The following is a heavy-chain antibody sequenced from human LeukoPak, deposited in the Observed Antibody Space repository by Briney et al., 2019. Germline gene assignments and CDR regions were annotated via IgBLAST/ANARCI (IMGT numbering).Heavy chain of an antibody. J-gene: IGHJ4*02. D-gene: IGHD3-10*01. Sequence: ASVKVSCKASGYTFTSYGISWVRQAPGQGLEWKGWISAYNGNTNYAQKLQGRVTMTTDTSTSTAYMELSRLRSDDTAVYYCARAMVRGVIMVLGYWGQGTLVTVSS. V-gene: IGHV1-18*01. CDR2: ISAYNGNT. CDR1: GYTFTSYG. CDR3: ARAMVRGVIMVLGY.